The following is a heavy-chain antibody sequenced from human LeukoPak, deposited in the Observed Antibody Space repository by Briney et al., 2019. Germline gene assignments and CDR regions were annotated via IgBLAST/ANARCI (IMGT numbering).Heavy chain of an antibody. CDR2: ITPILGIA. Sequence: GASVKVSCKASGGTFSSYAISWVRQAPGQGLEWMGRITPILGIANYAQKFQGRVTITADKSTSTAYMELSSLRSEDTAVYYCARVESSDSSGYYYSPDWGQGTLVTVSS. CDR3: ARVESSDSSGYYYSPD. D-gene: IGHD3-22*01. V-gene: IGHV1-69*04. J-gene: IGHJ4*02. CDR1: GGTFSSYA.